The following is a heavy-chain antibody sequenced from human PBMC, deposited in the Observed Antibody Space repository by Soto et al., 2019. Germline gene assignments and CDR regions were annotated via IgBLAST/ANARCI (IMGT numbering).Heavy chain of an antibody. V-gene: IGHV4-30-4*01. Sequence: SETLSLTCTVSGGSISSGDYYWSWIRQPPGKGLEWIGYIYYSGSTYYNPSLKSRVTIAVDTSKNQFSLKLSSVTAADTAVYYCARDPTIFGVVHDAFDIWGQGTMVTVSS. D-gene: IGHD3-3*01. J-gene: IGHJ3*02. CDR3: ARDPTIFGVVHDAFDI. CDR1: GGSISSGDYY. CDR2: IYYSGST.